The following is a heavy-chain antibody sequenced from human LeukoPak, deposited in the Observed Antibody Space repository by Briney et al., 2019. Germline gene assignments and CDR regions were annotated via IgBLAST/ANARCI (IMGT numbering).Heavy chain of an antibody. CDR2: INPSGST. CDR3: VRGSRVYCGGACNYY. CDR1: GGSFSGYY. J-gene: IGHJ4*02. D-gene: IGHD2-21*01. V-gene: IGHV4-34*01. Sequence: SETLSLTCTVCGGSFSGYYGSWIRQPPDKGLEWIGEINPSGSTNYNPSLKTRVTISTDTSKNHFSLNLNSVTAADTGVYYCVRGSRVYCGGACNYYWGQGALLTVSS.